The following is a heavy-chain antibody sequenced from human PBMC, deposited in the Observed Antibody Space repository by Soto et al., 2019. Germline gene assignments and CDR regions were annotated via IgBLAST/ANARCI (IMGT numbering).Heavy chain of an antibody. CDR1: GYTLTELS. CDR3: ATVGRLLWFGDRIFDY. CDR2: FDPEDGET. D-gene: IGHD3-10*01. V-gene: IGHV1-24*01. J-gene: IGHJ4*02. Sequence: QVQLVQSGAEVKKPGASVKVSCKVSGYTLTELSMHWVRQAPGKGLEWMGGFDPEDGETIYAQKFQGRVTMTEDTSTDTAYMEMSSLRSEDTAVYYCATVGRLLWFGDRIFDYWGQGTLVTVSS.